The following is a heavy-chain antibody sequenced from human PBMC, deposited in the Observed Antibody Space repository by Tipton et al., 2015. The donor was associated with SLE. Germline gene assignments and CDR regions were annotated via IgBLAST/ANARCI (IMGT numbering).Heavy chain of an antibody. V-gene: IGHV4-34*01. CDR1: GGSFSGYY. CDR2: INHSGST. J-gene: IGHJ4*02. CDR3: ARDIMGDHDY. D-gene: IGHD3-16*01. Sequence: TLSLTCAVHGGSFSGYYCSWIRQPPGKGLEWIGEINHSGSTNYNPSLKSRVTISVDTSKNQFSLKLSSVTAADTAVYYCARDIMGDHDYWGQGTLVTVSS.